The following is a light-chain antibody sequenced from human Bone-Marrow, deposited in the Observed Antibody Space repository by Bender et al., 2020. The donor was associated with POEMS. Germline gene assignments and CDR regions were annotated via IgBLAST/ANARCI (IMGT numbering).Light chain of an antibody. J-gene: IGLJ1*01. V-gene: IGLV2-14*01. CDR3: SSYTSSRTLV. CDR1: SIDVGAYNY. CDR2: EVT. Sequence: QSALTQPASVSGSPGQSITISCTGTSIDVGAYNYVSWYQQFPGKAPTLIIYEVTYRSSGLSDRFSGSKSGNTASLTISGLQAEDEADYYCSSYTSSRTLVFGTGTKVTVL.